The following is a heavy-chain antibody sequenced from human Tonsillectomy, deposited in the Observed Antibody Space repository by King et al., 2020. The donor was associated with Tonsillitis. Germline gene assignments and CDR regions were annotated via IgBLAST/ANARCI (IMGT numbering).Heavy chain of an antibody. Sequence: QLVQSGAEVKKPGESQKISCKGSGYSFTSYWIGWVRQMPGKGLEWMGIIYPGDSDTRYSPSFQGQVTISADKSISTAYLQWSSLKASDTAMYYCARPVGYCSGGSCYPPSSAYWYFDLWGRGTLVTVSS. V-gene: IGHV5-51*03. CDR3: ARPVGYCSGGSCYPPSSAYWYFDL. CDR1: GYSFTSYW. J-gene: IGHJ2*01. CDR2: IYPGDSDT. D-gene: IGHD2-15*01.